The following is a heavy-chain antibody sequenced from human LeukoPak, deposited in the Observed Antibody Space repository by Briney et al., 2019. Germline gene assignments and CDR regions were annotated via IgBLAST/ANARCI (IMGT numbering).Heavy chain of an antibody. CDR1: DGSINSGGYY. Sequence: PSQTLSLTCTVSDGSINSGGYYWSWIRQHPGKGLEWIGYIYYSGSTYYNPSLKSRVTISVDTSKNQFSLELSSVTAADTAVYHCASASGSYYTLPYYFDYWGQGTLVTVSS. J-gene: IGHJ4*02. V-gene: IGHV4-31*03. CDR2: IYYSGST. CDR3: ASASGSYYTLPYYFDY. D-gene: IGHD3-10*01.